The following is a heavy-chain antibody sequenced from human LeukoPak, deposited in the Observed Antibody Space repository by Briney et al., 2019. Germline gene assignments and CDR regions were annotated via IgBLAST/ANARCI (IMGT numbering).Heavy chain of an antibody. V-gene: IGHV1-18*01. CDR3: TRDLGVDTTMIFFDY. CDR1: GYIFTDFG. J-gene: IGHJ4*02. D-gene: IGHD5-18*01. CDR2: ISAYDGDT. Sequence: ASVKVSCKASGYIFTDFGISWGRQAPGQGLEWMGWISAYDGDTNYAQNLQGRITITTDKSTSTAYMEVRSLRSDDTAVYYCTRDLGVDTTMIFFDYWGQGSLVTVSS.